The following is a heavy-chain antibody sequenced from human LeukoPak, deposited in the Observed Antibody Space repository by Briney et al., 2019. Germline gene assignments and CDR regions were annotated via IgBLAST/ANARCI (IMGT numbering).Heavy chain of an antibody. Sequence: GGSLRLSCAATGFSFKDYGMRWVRQPPGKGLEWVSAIYWNGGGTDYADSVKGRFTISRDNAKNSLYLQLSSLRPEDTALYYCAKHLTATNTYIFFGLDVWGQGTSVTVSS. CDR3: AKHLTATNTYIFFGLDV. CDR2: IYWNGGGT. V-gene: IGHV3-20*04. J-gene: IGHJ6*02. CDR1: GFSFKDYG. D-gene: IGHD1-26*01.